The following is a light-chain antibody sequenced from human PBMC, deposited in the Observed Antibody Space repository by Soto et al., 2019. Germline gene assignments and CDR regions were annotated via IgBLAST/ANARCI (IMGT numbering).Light chain of an antibody. J-gene: IGLJ2*01. CDR2: DDN. Sequence: QSVLTQPPSVSAAPGQKVTISCSGSSSNIGSNYVSWYQQLPGTAPKLLIYDDNKRPSGIPDRFSGSKSGTSATLGITGLQTGDEADYYCGTWDSSLSAGVFGGGTKVT. CDR3: GTWDSSLSAGV. V-gene: IGLV1-51*01. CDR1: SSNIGSNY.